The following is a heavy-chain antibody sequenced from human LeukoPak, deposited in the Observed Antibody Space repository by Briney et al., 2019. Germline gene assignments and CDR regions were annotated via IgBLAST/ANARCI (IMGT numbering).Heavy chain of an antibody. CDR2: INPNSGGT. CDR3: ARVVAESGVWYFDL. D-gene: IGHD2-21*01. CDR1: GYTFTGYY. Sequence: GASVKVSCKASGYTFTGYYMHWVRQAPGQGLEWMGWINPNSGGTNYAQKFQGRVTMTRDTSISTAYMELSRLRSDDTAVYYCARVVAESGVWYFDLWGRGTLVTVSS. V-gene: IGHV1-2*02. J-gene: IGHJ2*01.